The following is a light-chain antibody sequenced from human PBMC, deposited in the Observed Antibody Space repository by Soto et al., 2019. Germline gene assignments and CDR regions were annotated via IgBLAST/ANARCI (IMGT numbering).Light chain of an antibody. CDR3: QQSYSTPFT. J-gene: IGKJ3*01. CDR2: AAS. V-gene: IGKV1-39*01. CDR1: QSISGY. Sequence: DLQMTQSPSSLSASVGDRVTITCRASQSISGYLNWYQQRPGKAPKLLIYAASTLQSGVPSRFSGSGSGTDFTLTISSLQPEDFATYYCQQSYSTPFTFGPGTKVDIK.